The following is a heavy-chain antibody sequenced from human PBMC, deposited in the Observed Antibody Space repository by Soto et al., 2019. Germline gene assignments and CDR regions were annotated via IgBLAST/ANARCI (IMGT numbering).Heavy chain of an antibody. Sequence: SVKVSCKASGGTFSSYTISWVRQAPGQGLEWMGRIIPILGIANYAQKFQGRVTITADKSTSTAYMELSSLRSEDTAVYYCASKPSFRGVPDDFDYWGQGTLVTVSS. V-gene: IGHV1-69*02. CDR1: GGTFSSYT. CDR2: IIPILGIA. CDR3: ASKPSFRGVPDDFDY. J-gene: IGHJ4*02. D-gene: IGHD3-16*01.